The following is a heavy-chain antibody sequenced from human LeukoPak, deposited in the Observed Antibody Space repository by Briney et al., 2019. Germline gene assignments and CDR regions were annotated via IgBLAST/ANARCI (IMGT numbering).Heavy chain of an antibody. J-gene: IGHJ4*02. Sequence: ASVKVSCXASGYTFTSYYMHWVRQAPGQGLEWMGIINPSGGSTSYAQKFQGRVTMTRDTSTSTVYMELSSLRSEDTAAYYCARDLRRYFDYWGQGTLVTVSS. D-gene: IGHD6-25*01. CDR1: GYTFTSYY. CDR3: ARDLRRYFDY. CDR2: INPSGGST. V-gene: IGHV1-46*03.